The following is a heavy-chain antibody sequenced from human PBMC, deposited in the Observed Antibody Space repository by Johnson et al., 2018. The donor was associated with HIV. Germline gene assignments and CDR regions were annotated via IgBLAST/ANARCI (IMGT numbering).Heavy chain of an antibody. D-gene: IGHD6-19*01. CDR2: ISSSDSSI. CDR3: ARVGSSGWLGRAFDI. J-gene: IGHJ3*02. CDR1: GFTFKDHY. Sequence: QVQLVESGGGLVKPGGSLRLSCVASGFTFKDHYMSWIRQAPGKGQEWVSYISSSDSSIYYADSVKGRFTISRDNAKNSLYLQMNSLRAEDTAVYYCARVGSSGWLGRAFDIWGQGTMVTVSS. V-gene: IGHV3-11*04.